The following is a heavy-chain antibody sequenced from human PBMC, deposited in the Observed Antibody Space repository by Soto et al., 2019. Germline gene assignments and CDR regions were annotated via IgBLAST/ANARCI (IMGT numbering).Heavy chain of an antibody. CDR1: GGSVSSGTCY. J-gene: IGHJ4*02. V-gene: IGHV4-61*01. Sequence: SETLSLTCTVSGGSVSSGTCYWSWIRQTPGKGLEWIGYIYYRGTTAYNPSLKSRVTISVDTSKNQFSLKVSSATAADTAVYYCARHSNRNYGLYYFDYWGLGALVTVSS. CDR3: ARHSNRNYGLYYFDY. CDR2: IYYRGTT. D-gene: IGHD4-4*01.